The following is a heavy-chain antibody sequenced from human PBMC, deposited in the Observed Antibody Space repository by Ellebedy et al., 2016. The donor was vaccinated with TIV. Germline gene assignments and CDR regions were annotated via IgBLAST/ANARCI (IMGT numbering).Heavy chain of an antibody. CDR1: GFTFSNYN. CDR3: ARDQGWAYPGSTRFDY. Sequence: PGGSLRLSCVASGFTFSNYNMNWVRQSPGKGLEWVSSIRSTGSDKYYAESVTGRFTISRDNAKNSLYLQMSSIRAEDTAVYYCARDQGWAYPGSTRFDYWGQGVLVTVSS. J-gene: IGHJ4*02. CDR2: IRSTGSDK. V-gene: IGHV3-21*01. D-gene: IGHD3-10*01.